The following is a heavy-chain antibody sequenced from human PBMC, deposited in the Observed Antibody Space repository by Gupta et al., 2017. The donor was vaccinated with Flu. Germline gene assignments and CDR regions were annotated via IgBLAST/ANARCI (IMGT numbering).Heavy chain of an antibody. CDR3: ARDPGRCSGGSCYRGLFDY. CDR1: GFTFSSYE. V-gene: IGHV3-48*03. D-gene: IGHD2-15*01. CDR2: ISSSGSTI. Sequence: EVQLVESGGGLVQPGGSLRLSCAASGFTFSSYEMNWVRQAPGKGLEWVSYISSSGSTIYYADSVKGRFTISRDNAKNSLYLQMNSLRAEDTAVYYCARDPGRCSGGSCYRGLFDYWGQGTLVTVSS. J-gene: IGHJ4*02.